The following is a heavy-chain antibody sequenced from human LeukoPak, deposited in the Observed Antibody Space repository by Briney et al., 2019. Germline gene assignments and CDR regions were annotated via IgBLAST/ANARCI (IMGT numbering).Heavy chain of an antibody. D-gene: IGHD3-22*01. V-gene: IGHV3-21*01. Sequence: GGSLRLSCAASGFTFSSYSMNWVRQAPGKGLEWVSSISSSSSYIYYADSVKGRFTISRDNAKNSLYLQMNSLRAEDTAVYYCGYDSSGYYRVGAFDIWGQGTMVTVSS. CDR2: ISSSSSYI. J-gene: IGHJ3*02. CDR3: GYDSSGYYRVGAFDI. CDR1: GFTFSSYS.